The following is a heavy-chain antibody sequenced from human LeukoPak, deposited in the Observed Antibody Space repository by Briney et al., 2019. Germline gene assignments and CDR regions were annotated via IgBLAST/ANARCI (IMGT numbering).Heavy chain of an antibody. CDR3: AKASRATCSGAFCYHFDS. V-gene: IGHV3-23*01. CDR1: GFTFSSYA. D-gene: IGHD2-15*01. Sequence: PGGCLRLSCAASGFTFSSYAMSSVRQAPGKGVERVSSFSCEVTTTWHADSVKGRFTISRDNSKNTVYLQMNSLRAEDTAVYYCAKASRATCSGAFCYHFDSWGPGTLVTVSS. J-gene: IGHJ4*02. CDR2: FSCEVTTT.